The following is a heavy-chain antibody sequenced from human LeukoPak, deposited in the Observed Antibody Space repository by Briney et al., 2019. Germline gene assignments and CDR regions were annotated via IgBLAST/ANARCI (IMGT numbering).Heavy chain of an antibody. CDR3: ARCRGSGRSGWYFDF. J-gene: IGHJ4*02. Sequence: GGSLRLSCAASGFTFDDYAMHWVRQAPGKGLEWVSGISWNSGSIGYADSVKGRFTISRDNAKNSLYLQMNSLRAEDTAVYYCARCRGSGRSGWYFDFWGQGTLVTVSS. V-gene: IGHV3-9*01. CDR1: GFTFDDYA. CDR2: ISWNSGSI. D-gene: IGHD6-19*01.